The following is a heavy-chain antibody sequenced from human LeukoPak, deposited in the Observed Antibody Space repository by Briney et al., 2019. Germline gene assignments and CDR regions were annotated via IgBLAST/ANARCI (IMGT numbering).Heavy chain of an antibody. Sequence: GGSLRLSCAASGFTFSDYYMNWVRQAPGKGLEWVSYISSSGSTIYYADSVKGRFTISRDNAKNSLYLQMNSLRAEDTAVYYCARDRGSSGWPYYFDYWGQGTLVTVSS. J-gene: IGHJ4*02. CDR2: ISSSGSTI. CDR3: ARDRGSSGWPYYFDY. D-gene: IGHD6-19*01. V-gene: IGHV3-11*04. CDR1: GFTFSDYY.